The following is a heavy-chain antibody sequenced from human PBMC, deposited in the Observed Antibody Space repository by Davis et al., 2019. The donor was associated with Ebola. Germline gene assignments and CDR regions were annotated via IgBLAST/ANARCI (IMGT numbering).Heavy chain of an antibody. D-gene: IGHD1-7*01. CDR2: VSYSGGMYSTSM. CDR3: ARRRTGTAPGLDS. J-gene: IGHJ4*02. V-gene: IGHV4-39*01. Sequence: SETLSLTCSVSGGSIRSSTYYWDWIRQPPGKGLEWIGSVSYSGGMYSTSMYYNASLKSRVTISADTSKNQFSLNLMSVTAADTAVYYCARRRTGTAPGLDSWGQGTLVTVSS. CDR1: GGSIRSSTYY.